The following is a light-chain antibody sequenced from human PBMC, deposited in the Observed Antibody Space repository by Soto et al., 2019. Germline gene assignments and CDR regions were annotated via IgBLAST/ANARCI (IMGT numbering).Light chain of an antibody. Sequence: QSVLTQPASVSGSPGQSITISCTGTSSDVGGYNYVSWYQQHPGKAPKLMIYEVSNRPSGVSNRFSGSKSGNTASLTISGLQAEDEADYYCSSYTRSSFYVFGTGTKVTAL. CDR1: SSDVGGYNY. J-gene: IGLJ1*01. V-gene: IGLV2-14*01. CDR3: SSYTRSSFYV. CDR2: EVS.